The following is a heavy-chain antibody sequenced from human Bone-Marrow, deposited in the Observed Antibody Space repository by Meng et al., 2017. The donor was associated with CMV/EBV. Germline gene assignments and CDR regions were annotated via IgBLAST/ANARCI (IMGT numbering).Heavy chain of an antibody. CDR2: IYSGGST. J-gene: IGHJ4*02. V-gene: IGHV3-53*01. Sequence: GEPLKISCAASGFPVSSNYMSWVRQAPGKGLEWVSVIYSGGSTYYADSVKGRFTISRDNSKNTLYLQMNRLGAEDTAVYYCAVRFCSGGSCAVGALGAFDYWGQGTLVTVSS. D-gene: IGHD2-15*01. CDR1: GFPVSSNY. CDR3: AVRFCSGGSCAVGALGAFDY.